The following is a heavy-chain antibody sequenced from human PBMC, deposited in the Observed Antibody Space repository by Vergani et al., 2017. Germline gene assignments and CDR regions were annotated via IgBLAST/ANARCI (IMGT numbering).Heavy chain of an antibody. J-gene: IGHJ6*02. CDR1: GVSISSYY. CDR2: IYYSGST. D-gene: IGHD2/OR15-2a*01. Sequence: QVQLQESGPGLVKPSETLSLTCTVPGVSISSYYWSWIRQPPGKGLEWIGYIYYSGSTNYNPSLKSRVTISVDTSKNQFSLKLSSVTAADTAVYYCARDRTTRWETRYGMDVWGQGTTVTVSS. V-gene: IGHV4-59*01. CDR3: ARDRTTRWETRYGMDV.